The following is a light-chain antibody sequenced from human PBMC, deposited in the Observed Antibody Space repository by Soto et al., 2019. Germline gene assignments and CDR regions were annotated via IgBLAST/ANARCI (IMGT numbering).Light chain of an antibody. Sequence: DIQMTQSPSSLSASVGDRVTITCQASQDISNYLNWYQQKPGKAPKLLIYDASNLETGVPSRFSGSGSGTDFTFTISRLEPEDFALYYCQQYGSSPPFAFGGGTKIEIK. V-gene: IGKV1-33*01. CDR2: DAS. CDR1: QDISNY. CDR3: QQYGSSPPFA. J-gene: IGKJ4*01.